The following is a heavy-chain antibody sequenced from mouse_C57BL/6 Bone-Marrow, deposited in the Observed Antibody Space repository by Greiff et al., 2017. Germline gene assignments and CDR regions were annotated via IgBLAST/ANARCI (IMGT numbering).Heavy chain of an antibody. V-gene: IGHV1-55*01. J-gene: IGHJ1*03. CDR1: GYTFTSYW. CDR2: IYPGSGST. Sequence: QVQLQQPGAELVKPGASVKMSCKASGYTFTSYWITWVKQRPGQGLEWIGDIYPGSGSTNYNEKFNSKATLTVDTTSSTAYMQLSSLTSEDSAVYYCARPYYCNYWYFDVWGTGTTVTVSS. D-gene: IGHD2-10*01. CDR3: ARPYYCNYWYFDV.